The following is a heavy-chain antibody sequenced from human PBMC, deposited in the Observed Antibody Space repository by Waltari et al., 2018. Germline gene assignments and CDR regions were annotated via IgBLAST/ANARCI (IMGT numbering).Heavy chain of an antibody. J-gene: IGHJ5*02. D-gene: IGHD3-10*01. V-gene: IGHV3-74*01. CDR1: EFIFSGYW. CDR3: ARDKDFYATGSPLDL. CDR2: INGDGTST. Sequence: EVQLVESGGGLVAPGESLRPACVASEFIFSGYWLHWVRQVPGKGLMWVARINGDGTSTYYADFAKGRFTVSRDNANSTLNLQMSRLKVEDTGLYYCARDKDFYATGSPLDLWGHGTQVTVSS.